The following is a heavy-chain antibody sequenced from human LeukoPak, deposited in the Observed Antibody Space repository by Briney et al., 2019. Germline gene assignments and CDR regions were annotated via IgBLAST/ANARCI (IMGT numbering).Heavy chain of an antibody. Sequence: ASVKVSCKTSGGTFSSYGISWVRQAPGQGLEWMGGIDTIIGAANYAQKFQGRVTLTTDKSTSTAYMELSSLRSQETAVYYCASHGSGGYFPFDYWGEGTLVTVSS. J-gene: IGHJ4*02. D-gene: IGHD3-10*01. V-gene: IGHV1-69*05. CDR2: IDTIIGAA. CDR3: ASHGSGGYFPFDY. CDR1: GGTFSSYG.